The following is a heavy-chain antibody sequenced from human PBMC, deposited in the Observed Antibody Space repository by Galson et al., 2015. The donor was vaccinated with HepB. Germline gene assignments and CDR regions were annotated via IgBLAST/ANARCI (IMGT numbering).Heavy chain of an antibody. V-gene: IGHV3-30-3*01. Sequence: SLRLSCAASGFTFSSYAMHWVRQAPGKGLEWVAVISYDGSNKYYADSVKGRFTISRDNSKNTLYLQMNSLRAEDTAVYYCARGSRQWLGGGWFDPWGQGTLVTVSS. CDR1: GFTFSSYA. CDR3: ARGSRQWLGGGWFDP. J-gene: IGHJ5*02. CDR2: ISYDGSNK. D-gene: IGHD6-19*01.